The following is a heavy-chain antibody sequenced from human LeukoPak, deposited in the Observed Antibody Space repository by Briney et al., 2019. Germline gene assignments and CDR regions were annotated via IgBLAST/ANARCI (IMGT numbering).Heavy chain of an antibody. CDR3: VRVPTNSYGFGQ. Sequence: GGSLRLSCAVSGFSLSTYWMHWVRQAPGKGLVWVAHSNEDGTGASHADSVKGRFIISRDNAKNTLYLQMNGPRVEDTAVYYCVRVPTNSYGFGQWGQGSLVTVSS. CDR2: SNEDGTGA. V-gene: IGHV3-74*01. D-gene: IGHD5-18*01. J-gene: IGHJ4*02. CDR1: GFSLSTYW.